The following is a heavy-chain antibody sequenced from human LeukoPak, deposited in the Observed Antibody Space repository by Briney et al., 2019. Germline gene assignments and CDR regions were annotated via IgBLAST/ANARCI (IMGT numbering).Heavy chain of an antibody. J-gene: IGHJ4*02. CDR3: AKVATTVTTRNYYFDY. D-gene: IGHD4-17*01. CDR2: ISGSGGST. V-gene: IGHV3-23*01. CDR1: GFTFSSYA. Sequence: QTGGSLRLSCAASGFTFSSYAMSWVRQAPGKGLEWVSAISGSGGSTYYADSVKGRFTISRDNSKNTLYLQTNSLRAEDTAVYYCAKVATTVTTRNYYFDYWGQGTLVTVSS.